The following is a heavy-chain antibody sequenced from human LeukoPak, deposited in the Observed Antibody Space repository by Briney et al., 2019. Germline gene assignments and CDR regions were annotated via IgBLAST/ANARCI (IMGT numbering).Heavy chain of an antibody. Sequence: ETLSLTCTVSGGSISSSSYYWGWIRQPPGKGLEWVANIKQDGSEKYYVDSVKGRFTISRDNAKKSLYLQMNSLRAEDTAVYYCARVEFGLGGAFDIWGQGTMVTVSS. CDR3: ARVEFGLGGAFDI. V-gene: IGHV3-7*01. D-gene: IGHD3-10*01. CDR1: GGSISSSSYY. J-gene: IGHJ3*02. CDR2: IKQDGSEK.